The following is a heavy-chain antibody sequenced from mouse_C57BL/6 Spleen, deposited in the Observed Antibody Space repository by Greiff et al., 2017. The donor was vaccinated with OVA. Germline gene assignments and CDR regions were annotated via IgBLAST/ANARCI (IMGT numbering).Heavy chain of an antibody. CDR1: GYTFTSYW. J-gene: IGHJ2*01. CDR3: TLTTVVATDY. D-gene: IGHD1-1*01. V-gene: IGHV1-5*01. Sequence: VQLQQSGTVLARPGASVKMSCKTSGYTFTSYWMHWVKQRPGQGLDWIGAIYPGNSDTSSNQKFKGKAKLTAVTSASTDYIELSSLTNEDSAVYYYTLTTVVATDYWGQGTTLTVSS. CDR2: IYPGNSDT.